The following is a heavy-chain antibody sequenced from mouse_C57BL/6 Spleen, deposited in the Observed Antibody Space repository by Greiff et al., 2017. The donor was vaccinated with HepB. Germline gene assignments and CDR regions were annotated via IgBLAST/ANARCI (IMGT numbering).Heavy chain of an antibody. CDR3: ARGGEGYDYDLYWYFDV. CDR2: IHPNSGST. D-gene: IGHD2-4*01. V-gene: IGHV1-64*01. Sequence: VQLQQSGAELVKPGASVKLSCKASGYTFTSYWMHWVKQRPGQGLEWIGMIHPNSGSTNYNEKFKSKATLTVDKSSSTAYMQLSSLTSEDSAVYYCARGGEGYDYDLYWYFDVWGTGTTVTVSS. CDR1: GYTFTSYW. J-gene: IGHJ1*03.